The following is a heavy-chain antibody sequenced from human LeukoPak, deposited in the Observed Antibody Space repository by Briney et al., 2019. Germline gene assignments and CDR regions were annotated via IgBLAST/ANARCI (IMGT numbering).Heavy chain of an antibody. CDR1: GGTFSSYA. CDR2: IIPIFGTA. V-gene: IGHV1-69*05. Sequence: ASVKVSCKASGGTFSSYAISWVRQAPGQGLEWMGGIIPIFGTANYAQKFQGRVTITTDESTSTAYMELSSLRSEDTAVYYCARASPSTIAAAQKSVYYFDYWGQGTLVTVSS. D-gene: IGHD6-13*01. J-gene: IGHJ4*02. CDR3: ARASPSTIAAAQKSVYYFDY.